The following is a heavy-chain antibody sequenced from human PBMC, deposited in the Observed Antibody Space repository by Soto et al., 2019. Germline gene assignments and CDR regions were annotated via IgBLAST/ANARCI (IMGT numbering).Heavy chain of an antibody. CDR1: GGSFSGYY. V-gene: IGHV4-34*01. Sequence: QVQLQQWGAGLLKPSETLSLTCAVYGGSFSGYYWSWIRQPPGKGLEWIGEINHSGSTNYNPSLKSRVTISVDTSKNQFSRKLSSGTAADTAVCYCARGGSLRYWGQGTLVTVSS. D-gene: IGHD1-26*01. J-gene: IGHJ4*02. CDR3: ARGGSLRY. CDR2: INHSGST.